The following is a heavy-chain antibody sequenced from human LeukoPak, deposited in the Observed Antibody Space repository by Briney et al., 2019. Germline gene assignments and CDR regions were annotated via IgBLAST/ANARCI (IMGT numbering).Heavy chain of an antibody. Sequence: GASVKVSCKASGYTFTSYDINWVRQATGQGLEWMGWMNPNSGNTGYAQKFQGRVTMTRNTSISTAYMELSSLRSEDTAVYYCARGRYSYGYENWFDPWGQGTLVTVSS. CDR3: ARGRYSYGYENWFDP. J-gene: IGHJ5*02. V-gene: IGHV1-8*01. D-gene: IGHD5-18*01. CDR2: MNPNSGNT. CDR1: GYTFTSYD.